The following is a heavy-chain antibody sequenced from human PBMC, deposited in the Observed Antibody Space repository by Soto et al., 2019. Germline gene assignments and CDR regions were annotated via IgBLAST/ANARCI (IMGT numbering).Heavy chain of an antibody. J-gene: IGHJ4*02. Sequence: SETLSLTCTVSGGTISSGDYYLSWIRQPPGKGLEWIGYIYYSGSTYYNPSLKSRVTISVGTSKNQFSLKLSSVTAADTAVYYCARTVGVGTSRNYFDYWGQGTGVTVYS. CDR2: IYYSGST. D-gene: IGHD3-22*01. CDR3: ARTVGVGTSRNYFDY. V-gene: IGHV4-30-4*01. CDR1: GGTISSGDYY.